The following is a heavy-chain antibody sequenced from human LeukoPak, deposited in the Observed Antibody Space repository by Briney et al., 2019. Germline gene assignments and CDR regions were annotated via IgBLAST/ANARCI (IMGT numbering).Heavy chain of an antibody. CDR3: ARFKEQQLFDY. Sequence: SGTLSLTCAVSGGSISSSNWWSWVRQPPGKELEWLGEIYHSGSTNYNPSLKSRVTISVDKSKNQFSLKLSSVAAADTAVYYCARFKEQQLFDYWGQGTLVTVSS. CDR1: GGSISSSNW. V-gene: IGHV4-4*02. CDR2: IYHSGST. D-gene: IGHD6-13*01. J-gene: IGHJ4*02.